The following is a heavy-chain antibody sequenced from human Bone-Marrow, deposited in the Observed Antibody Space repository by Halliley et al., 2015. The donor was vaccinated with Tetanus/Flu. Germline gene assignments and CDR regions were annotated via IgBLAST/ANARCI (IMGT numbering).Heavy chain of an antibody. CDR3: GGPIKG. J-gene: IGHJ4*02. V-gene: IGHV3-11*06. D-gene: IGHD2-15*01. CDR2: ISTSSTNSYT. Sequence: KGLEWISFISTSSTNSYTKYADSVKGRFTISRDNAKNSLYLQMNSLRVEDTAVYYCGGPIKGWGQGTLVPVSS.